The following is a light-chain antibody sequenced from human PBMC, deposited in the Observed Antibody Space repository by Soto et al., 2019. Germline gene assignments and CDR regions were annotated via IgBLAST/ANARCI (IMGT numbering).Light chain of an antibody. CDR1: QAIRSA. J-gene: IGKJ1*01. Sequence: AIQLTQSPSSLSASVGDRVTITCRASQAIRSALGWYQQKPGKVPKLLIYAASTLQSGVPSRFSGSGFGTDFTLTISRLQPEDFATYYCLLDFAYFWAFGQGTKVDIK. CDR3: LLDFAYFWA. CDR2: AAS. V-gene: IGKV1-6*02.